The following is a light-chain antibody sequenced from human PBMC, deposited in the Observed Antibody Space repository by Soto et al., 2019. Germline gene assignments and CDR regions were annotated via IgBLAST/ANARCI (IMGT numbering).Light chain of an antibody. V-gene: IGLV1-40*01. J-gene: IGLJ1*01. Sequence: QSVLTQPPSVSGAPGQRVTISCTGSSSNIGAGYDVHLYQQFPGTAPRLLIYANNNRPSGVPDRFSGSKSGTSASLAITGLQADDEAEYYCQSYDFGLSAHNYVFGTGTKVTVL. CDR3: QSYDFGLSAHNYV. CDR2: ANN. CDR1: SSNIGAGYD.